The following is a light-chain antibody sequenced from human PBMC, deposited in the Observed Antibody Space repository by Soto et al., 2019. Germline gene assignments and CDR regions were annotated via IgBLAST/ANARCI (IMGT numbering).Light chain of an antibody. J-gene: IGKJ1*01. Sequence: EIVLTHSPGTLSLSPWETATLSCRASQTVNSDYLAWFQQRPGQAPRLLIFATSRRATDIPDRFSGSGSGTDFTLAIRRLEPEDFAVYYCHQFGYSPRTFGQGTKVDIK. CDR1: QTVNSDY. CDR2: ATS. CDR3: HQFGYSPRT. V-gene: IGKV3-20*01.